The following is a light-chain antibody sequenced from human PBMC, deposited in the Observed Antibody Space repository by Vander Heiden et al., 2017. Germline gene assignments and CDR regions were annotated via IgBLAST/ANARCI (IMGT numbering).Light chain of an antibody. CDR1: QSVSSN. CDR2: GAS. Sequence: EIVMTQSPATLSVSPGERATLSCKAGQSVSSNLAWYQQKPGQAPRLLIYGASTRATGIPARFSGSGSGTEFTLTISSLQSEDFAVYYCQQYNNWPSTFSQGTKLEI. J-gene: IGKJ2*01. CDR3: QQYNNWPST. V-gene: IGKV3-15*01.